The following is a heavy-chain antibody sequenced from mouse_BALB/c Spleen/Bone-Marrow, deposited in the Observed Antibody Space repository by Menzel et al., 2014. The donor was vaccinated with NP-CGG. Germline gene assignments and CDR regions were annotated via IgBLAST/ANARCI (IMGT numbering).Heavy chain of an antibody. CDR1: GYTFTNYW. CDR2: INPSTGYT. CDR3: ARIYYYGRDY. V-gene: IGHV1-7*01. D-gene: IGHD1-1*01. Sequence: QVQLQQSGAELAKPGASVKMSCKASGYTFTNYWMHWVKHRPGLGLEWLGYINPSTGYTEYNQQLKDKATLTADKSSSTAYMQLSSLTAEDSAVYYCARIYYYGRDYWGQGTTLTVSS. J-gene: IGHJ2*01.